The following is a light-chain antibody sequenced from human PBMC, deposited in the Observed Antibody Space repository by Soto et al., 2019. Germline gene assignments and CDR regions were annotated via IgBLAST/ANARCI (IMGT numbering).Light chain of an antibody. CDR3: QQSYSSPPGT. Sequence: DIQMTQSPSSLSASIGDRVTITCRASQSISRYLIWYQQKPGKAPKLLIYAASDLQSGVPSRFSGSGSGTDLTLTISSLQPEDFATYYCQQSYSSPPGTFGQGTKVEIK. V-gene: IGKV1-39*01. J-gene: IGKJ1*01. CDR2: AAS. CDR1: QSISRY.